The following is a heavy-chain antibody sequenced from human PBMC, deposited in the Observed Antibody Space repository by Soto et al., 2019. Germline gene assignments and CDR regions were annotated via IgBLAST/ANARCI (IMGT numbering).Heavy chain of an antibody. CDR2: ISHSGSS. CDR1: GGSFSGYY. V-gene: IGHV4-34*01. D-gene: IGHD7-27*01. Sequence: ASETLSLTCAVYGGSFSGYYWSWIRQPPGKGLEWIGEISHSGSSNYNPSLKGRVSISVDTSKNQFSLEVISVTAADTAVYFCAREEVPQWFNRGYYGMDVWGRGTTVTV. J-gene: IGHJ6*02. CDR3: AREEVPQWFNRGYYGMDV.